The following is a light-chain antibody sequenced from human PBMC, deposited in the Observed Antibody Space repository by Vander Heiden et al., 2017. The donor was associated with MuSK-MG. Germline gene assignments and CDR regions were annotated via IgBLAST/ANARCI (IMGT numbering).Light chain of an antibody. CDR2: KAS. Sequence: DIQMTQSPSTLSASVGDRVSITCRASQSISSWLTWYQQKPGKAPKLLIYKASNLESGVPSRFSGSGYGTEFTLTISGRQPDDFATYYCQQDNVYWSWTFGQGTKVEIK. V-gene: IGKV1-5*03. CDR1: QSISSW. CDR3: QQDNVYWSWT. J-gene: IGKJ1*01.